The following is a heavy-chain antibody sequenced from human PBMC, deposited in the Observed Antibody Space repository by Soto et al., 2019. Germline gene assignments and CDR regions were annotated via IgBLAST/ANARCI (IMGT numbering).Heavy chain of an antibody. CDR2: IYYSGST. Sequence: SETLSHTCPVSGGPISSSSYYWGWIRKPPGKGLEWIGSIYYSGSTYYNPSLKSRVTISVDTSRSQFSLKVTSVTAADTAVYYCARGRDIVLVPAAKDNWFDPWGQGTLVTVSS. V-gene: IGHV4-39*01. CDR1: GGPISSSSYY. J-gene: IGHJ5*02. D-gene: IGHD2-2*01. CDR3: ARGRDIVLVPAAKDNWFDP.